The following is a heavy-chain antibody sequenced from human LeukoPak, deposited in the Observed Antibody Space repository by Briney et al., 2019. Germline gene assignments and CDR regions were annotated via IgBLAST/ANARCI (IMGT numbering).Heavy chain of an antibody. Sequence: GGSLRLYCAASGFTLRSYWMRWVRQAPGKGAEWVANIKQDGREKPYVDSVTGRFTISRDNAKSSLYLQMNSLRAEDTAVYYCTRDEAAATNWGQGTLVTVSS. CDR3: TRDEAAATN. V-gene: IGHV3-7*01. CDR2: IKQDGREK. D-gene: IGHD6-13*01. J-gene: IGHJ4*02. CDR1: GFTLRSYW.